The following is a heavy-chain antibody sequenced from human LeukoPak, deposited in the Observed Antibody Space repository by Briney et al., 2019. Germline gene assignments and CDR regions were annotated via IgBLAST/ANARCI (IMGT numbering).Heavy chain of an antibody. Sequence: GGSLRLSCAASGFTFSNYGMNWVRQAPGKGLEWVSGITGSGGNTYYADSVKGRFTISRDNSKNTMYLQMNSLRAGDTAVYYCARSQAGFLEWLLPGALDYWGQGTLVTVSS. CDR3: ARSQAGFLEWLLPGALDY. CDR2: ITGSGGNT. J-gene: IGHJ4*02. D-gene: IGHD3-3*01. V-gene: IGHV3-23*01. CDR1: GFTFSNYG.